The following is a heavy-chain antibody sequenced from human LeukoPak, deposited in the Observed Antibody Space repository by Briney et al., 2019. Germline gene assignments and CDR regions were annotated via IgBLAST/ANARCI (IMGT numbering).Heavy chain of an antibody. CDR2: INVYNGNT. D-gene: IGHD5-18*01. J-gene: IGHJ1*01. Sequence: ASVKVSCKASGYTFTNYGISWVRQAPGQGLEWMGWINVYNGNTIYAQKLQGRVTMTTDTSTSTAYMELRSLRSDNTAVYYCARLAGTDMIGYFQDWGQGTLVTVSS. CDR1: GYTFTNYG. CDR3: ARLAGTDMIGYFQD. V-gene: IGHV1-18*01.